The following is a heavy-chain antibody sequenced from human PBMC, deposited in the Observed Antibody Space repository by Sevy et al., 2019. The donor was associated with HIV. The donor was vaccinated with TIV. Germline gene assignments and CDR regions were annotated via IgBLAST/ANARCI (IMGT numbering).Heavy chain of an antibody. CDR1: GFTFSTYA. Sequence: GGSLRLSCAASGFTFSTYAMSWVRQAPGKGLEWVSAIRASGHTTYYADSVKGRFTISRDKSESKLYMQMNCLRAEDTAIYYCTNHYDTGGRLDYFDYWGQGTLVTVSS. CDR2: IRASGHTT. D-gene: IGHD3-22*01. J-gene: IGHJ4*02. CDR3: TNHYDTGGRLDYFDY. V-gene: IGHV3-23*01.